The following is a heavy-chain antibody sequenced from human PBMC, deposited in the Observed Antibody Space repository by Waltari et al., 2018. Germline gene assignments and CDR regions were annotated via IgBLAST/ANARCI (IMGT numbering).Heavy chain of an antibody. CDR1: GYSISSGYY. CDR2: IYHSGST. V-gene: IGHV4-38-2*02. D-gene: IGHD2-21*01. Sequence: QVQLQESGPGLVKPSETLSLTCTVSGYSISSGYYWGWIRQPPGKGLEWIGSIYHSGSTYYNPSLKSRGTISVDTSKNQFPLKRSSVTAADTAVYYCARDPLFQTMGVDYWGQGTLVTVSS. J-gene: IGHJ4*02. CDR3: ARDPLFQTMGVDY.